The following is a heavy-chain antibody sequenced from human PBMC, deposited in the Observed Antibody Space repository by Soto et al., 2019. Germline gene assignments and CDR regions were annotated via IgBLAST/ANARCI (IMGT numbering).Heavy chain of an antibody. CDR3: TTESSAMVTYDGYYYYYGMDV. CDR2: IKSKTDGGTT. D-gene: IGHD5-18*01. V-gene: IGHV3-15*07. CDR1: GFTFSNAW. J-gene: IGHJ6*02. Sequence: GGSLRLSCAASGFTFSNAWMNWVRQAPGKGLEWVGRIKSKTDGGTTDYAAPVKGRFTISRDDSKNTLYLQMNSLKTEDTAVYYCTTESSAMVTYDGYYYYYGMDVWGQGTTVTVSS.